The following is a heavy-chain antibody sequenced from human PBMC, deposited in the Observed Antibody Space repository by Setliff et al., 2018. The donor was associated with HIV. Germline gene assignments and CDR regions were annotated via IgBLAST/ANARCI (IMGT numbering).Heavy chain of an antibody. CDR3: ATDCAVVGGTGSLDS. V-gene: IGHV3-7*05. Sequence: GGSLRLSCAASGFTFSTYWMSWIRQAPGKGLEWVANIKQDGSEKNYMDSVKGRFTISRDNAKNSLYLQMNSLRVEDTAVYYCATDCAVVGGTGSLDSWGQGTLVTVSS. CDR2: IKQDGSEK. CDR1: GFTFSTYW. J-gene: IGHJ4*02. D-gene: IGHD1-26*01.